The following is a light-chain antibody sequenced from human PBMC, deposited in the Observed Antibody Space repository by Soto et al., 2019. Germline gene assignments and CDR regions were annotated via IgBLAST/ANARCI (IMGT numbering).Light chain of an antibody. CDR2: LNSDGSH. CDR3: QTWGTGIRV. CDR1: SGHSSFA. V-gene: IGLV4-69*01. J-gene: IGLJ1*01. Sequence: QPVLTQSPSASASLGASVKLTCTLNSGHSSFAIAWHQQQPEKGPRYLMNLNSDGSHSKGDGIPDRFSGSSSGAERYLTISSLQSEDEADYYCQTWGTGIRVFGIGTKLTVL.